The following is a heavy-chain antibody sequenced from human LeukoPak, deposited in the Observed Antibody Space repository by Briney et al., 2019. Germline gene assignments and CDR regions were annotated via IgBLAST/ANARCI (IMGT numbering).Heavy chain of an antibody. J-gene: IGHJ4*02. D-gene: IGHD3-10*01. CDR3: AKVSRELGRGGYYGSRWYYFDY. CDR2: ISGSGGST. CDR1: GFTFSSYA. Sequence: GGSLRLSCAASGFTFSSYAMSWVRQAPGKGLEWVSAISGSGGSTYYADSVKGRFTISRDNSKNTLYLQMNSLRAEDTAVYYCAKVSRELGRGGYYGSRWYYFDYWGQGTLVTVSS. V-gene: IGHV3-23*01.